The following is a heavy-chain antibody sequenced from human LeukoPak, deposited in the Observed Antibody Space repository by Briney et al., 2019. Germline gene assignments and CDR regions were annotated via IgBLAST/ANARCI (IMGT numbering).Heavy chain of an antibody. D-gene: IGHD3-3*01. Sequence: GASVKVSCKASGYTFTSYYMHWVRQAPRQGLEWMGIINPSGGSTSYAQKFQGRVTITRDTSTSTVYMELSSLRSEDTAVYYCARGPGFGVVFSPLDFDYWGQGTLVTVSS. CDR1: GYTFTSYY. CDR3: ARGPGFGVVFSPLDFDY. V-gene: IGHV1-46*03. J-gene: IGHJ4*02. CDR2: INPSGGST.